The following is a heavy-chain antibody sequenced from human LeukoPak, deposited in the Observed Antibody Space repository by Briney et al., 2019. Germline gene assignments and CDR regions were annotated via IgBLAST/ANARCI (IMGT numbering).Heavy chain of an antibody. D-gene: IGHD6-19*01. Sequence: PSETLSLTCTVSGGSISSSSYYWGWIRQPPGKGLEWIGSIYYSGSTYYNPSLKSRVTISVDTSKNQFSLKLSSVTAANTAVYYCARLSAVAVAGAHYLDYWGKGTLVTVSS. CDR3: ARLSAVAVAGAHYLDY. J-gene: IGHJ4*02. CDR2: IYYSGST. V-gene: IGHV4-39*01. CDR1: GGSISSSSYY.